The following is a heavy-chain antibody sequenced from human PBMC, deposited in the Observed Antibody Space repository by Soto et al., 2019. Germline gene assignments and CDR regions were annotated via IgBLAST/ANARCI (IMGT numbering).Heavy chain of an antibody. CDR3: TRDGDYYGMDV. CDR1: GFESDDYA. Sequence: PGGSLRLSCTFSGFESDDYALTWVRQAPGKGLEWVAFTTSPTYGGTTEYAASVKGRFSISRDDSKSVAYLQMNSLQIEDTAIYFCTRDGDYYGMDVWGQGTTVTVSS. V-gene: IGHV3-49*04. CDR2: TTSPTYGGTT. J-gene: IGHJ6*02.